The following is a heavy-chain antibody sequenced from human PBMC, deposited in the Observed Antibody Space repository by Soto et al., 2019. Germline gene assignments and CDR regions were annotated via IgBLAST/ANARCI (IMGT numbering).Heavy chain of an antibody. D-gene: IGHD6-19*01. CDR3: AREPYSSGWSTPFDY. J-gene: IGHJ4*02. CDR1: GYTFTSYY. Sequence: QVQLVQSGAEVKKPGASVKVSCKASGYTFTSYYMHWVRQAPGQGLEWMGIINPSGGSTSYAQKFQGRVTMTRDTSTSKGYMELSSLRSEDTAVYYCAREPYSSGWSTPFDYWGQGTLVTVSS. CDR2: INPSGGST. V-gene: IGHV1-46*01.